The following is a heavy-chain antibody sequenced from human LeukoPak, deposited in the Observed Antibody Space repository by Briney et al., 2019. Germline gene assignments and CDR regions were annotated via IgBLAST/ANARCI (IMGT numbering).Heavy chain of an antibody. V-gene: IGHV3-74*01. Sequence: GGSLRLSCAASGFTFSRYWMHWVRQAPGKGLVWVSRINSDGSSTNYADSVKGRFTISRDNAKNTLYLQMNSLRAEDTAVYYCARGSREMSTIFDYWGQGTLVTVSS. J-gene: IGHJ4*02. D-gene: IGHD5-24*01. CDR1: GFTFSRYW. CDR3: ARGSREMSTIFDY. CDR2: INSDGSST.